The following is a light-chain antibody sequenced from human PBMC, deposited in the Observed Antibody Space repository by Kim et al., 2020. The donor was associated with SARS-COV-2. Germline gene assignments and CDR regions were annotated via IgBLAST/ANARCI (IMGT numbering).Light chain of an antibody. CDR1: SIGSKS. CDR3: QVWDSSSDHRVV. Sequence: GKPGRITCGGNSIGSKSVHWYQGKPGQAPVLVISYDSDRPSGIPERFSGSNSGNTATLTISRVEAGDEADYYCQVWDSSSDHRVVFGGGTQLTVL. J-gene: IGLJ2*01. V-gene: IGLV3-21*04. CDR2: YDS.